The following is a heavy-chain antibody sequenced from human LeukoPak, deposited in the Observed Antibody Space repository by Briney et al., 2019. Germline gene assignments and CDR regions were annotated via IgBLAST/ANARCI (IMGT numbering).Heavy chain of an antibody. J-gene: IGHJ4*02. CDR3: ASADCSSTSCYTY. D-gene: IGHD2-2*02. CDR1: GYTFTSYA. V-gene: IGHV1-3*03. CDR2: INAGNGNT. Sequence: ASVKVSCKASGYTFTSYAMHWEGQAPGQRLEWMGWINAGNGNTKYSQEFQGRVTITRDTSASTAYMELSSLRSEDTAVYYCASADCSSTSCYTYWGQGTLVIVSS.